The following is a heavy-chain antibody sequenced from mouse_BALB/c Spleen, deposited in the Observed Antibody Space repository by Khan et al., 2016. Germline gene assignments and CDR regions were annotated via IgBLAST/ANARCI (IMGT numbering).Heavy chain of an antibody. CDR3: AREDYGNYGDYFDY. CDR1: GFTFRSYA. CDR2: TSTGDST. D-gene: IGHD2-1*01. J-gene: IGHJ2*01. Sequence: EVELVESGGGLVKPGGSLKLSCAASGFTFRSYAMSRVRQTPEKRLEWVASTSTGDSTNYGESLKGRFTISRDNARNILYLQMSSRRSEDTAMFYCAREDYGNYGDYFDYWGQGTTLTDSS. V-gene: IGHV5-6-5*01.